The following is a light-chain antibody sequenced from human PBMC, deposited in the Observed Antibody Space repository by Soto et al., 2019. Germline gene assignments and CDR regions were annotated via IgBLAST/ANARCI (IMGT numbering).Light chain of an antibody. CDR2: EVV. CDR3: KSYAGSNTYV. V-gene: IGLV2-8*01. Sequence: QSALTQPPSASGSPGQSVTISCTGTKNDIGVYDFVSWYQHHPGKAPRLIIYEVVQRPSGVPDRFSGSKSGNTASLTVSGLQAAEEADYFCKSYAGSNTYVFGRGTKLTVL. J-gene: IGLJ2*01. CDR1: KNDIGVYDF.